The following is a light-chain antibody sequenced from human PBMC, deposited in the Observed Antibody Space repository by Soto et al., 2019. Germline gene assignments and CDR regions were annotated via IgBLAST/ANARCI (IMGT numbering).Light chain of an antibody. CDR3: QVWDALSDHYV. CDR1: NIATKS. CDR2: DGS. J-gene: IGLJ1*01. Sequence: SYELTQPPSVSVAPGQTARITCEGNNIATKSVHWYQQKPGQAPVLVVYDGSDRPSGIPDRFSGSNSGNTATLTISRVEDGDEGDYYCQVWDALSDHYVFGTGTKLTVL. V-gene: IGLV3-21*02.